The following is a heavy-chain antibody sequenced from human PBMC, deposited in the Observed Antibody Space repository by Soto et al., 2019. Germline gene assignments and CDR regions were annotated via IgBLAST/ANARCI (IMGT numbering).Heavy chain of an antibody. Sequence: PGGSLRLSCAASGFTFSDYYMSWIRQAPGKGLEWISYISTSSTYKQYADSVKGRFTISRDNAKNSVYLQMNSLRAEDTAVYYCARQMRLRLEEYAFDFWGQGTMVTVSS. CDR2: ISTSSTYK. V-gene: IGHV3-11*06. J-gene: IGHJ3*01. CDR1: GFTFSDYY. D-gene: IGHD3-16*01. CDR3: ARQMRLRLEEYAFDF.